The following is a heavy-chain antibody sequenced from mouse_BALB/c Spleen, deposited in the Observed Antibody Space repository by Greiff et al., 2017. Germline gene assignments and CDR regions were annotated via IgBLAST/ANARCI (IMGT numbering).Heavy chain of an antibody. CDR1: GFNIKDTY. CDR3: ASPQTGTGAWFAY. Sequence: EVQLQESGAELVKPGASVKLSCTASGFNIKDTYMHWVKQRPEQGLEWIGRIDPANGNTKYDPKFQGKATITADTSSNTAYLQLSSLTSEDTAVYYCASPQTGTGAWFAYWGQGTLVTVSA. J-gene: IGHJ3*01. V-gene: IGHV14-3*02. D-gene: IGHD4-1*01. CDR2: IDPANGNT.